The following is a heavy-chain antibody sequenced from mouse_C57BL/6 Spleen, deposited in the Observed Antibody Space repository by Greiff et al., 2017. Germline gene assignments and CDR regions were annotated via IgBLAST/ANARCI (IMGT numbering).Heavy chain of an antibody. J-gene: IGHJ2*01. V-gene: IGHV1-64*01. Sequence: QVQLQQPGAELVKPGASVKLSCKASGYTFTSYWMHWVKQRPGQGLEWIGMIHPNSGSTNYNEKFKSKATLTVDKSSSTAYLQLSSLTSEDSAVYYCARSPSIPFDYWGQGTTLTVSS. CDR2: IHPNSGST. CDR3: ARSPSIPFDY. D-gene: IGHD2-3*01. CDR1: GYTFTSYW.